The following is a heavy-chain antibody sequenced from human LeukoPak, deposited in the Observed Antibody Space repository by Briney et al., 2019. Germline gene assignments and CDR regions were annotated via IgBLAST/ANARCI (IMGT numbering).Heavy chain of an antibody. J-gene: IGHJ4*02. Sequence: GGSPRLSCAASGLSFGSTGMTWGPQTPGKGLQGVSGISDRDDIRDYAKSVKGRFTISRDNSKNTLYLQMNSLRAEDSAVYFCAGGAYGRGWGFWGQGTPVTVSS. V-gene: IGHV3-23*01. CDR3: AGGAYGRGWGF. D-gene: IGHD6-19*01. CDR2: ISDRDDIR. CDR1: GLSFGSTG.